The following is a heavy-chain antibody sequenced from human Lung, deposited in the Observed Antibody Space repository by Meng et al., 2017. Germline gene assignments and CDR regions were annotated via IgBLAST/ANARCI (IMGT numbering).Heavy chain of an antibody. D-gene: IGHD6-13*01. CDR2: IDPKNGDT. CDR3: ARDEDISAAGKLFGDY. CDR1: GYNVPDYY. J-gene: IGHJ4*02. V-gene: IGHV1-2*06. Sequence: QVQPVQSGAEVKKPGPSVKVSCKPSGYNVPDYYIHWVRQAPGQGLEWMGRIDPKNGDTHYAQKFQGSVTMTGDTSISTAYMDLSGLRSDDTAVYYCARDEDISAAGKLFGDYWGQGTLVTVSS.